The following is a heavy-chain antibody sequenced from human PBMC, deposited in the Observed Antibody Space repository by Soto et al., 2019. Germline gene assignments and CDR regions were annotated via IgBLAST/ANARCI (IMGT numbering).Heavy chain of an antibody. J-gene: IGHJ5*02. CDR2: INPSGGST. D-gene: IGHD3-22*01. Sequence: ASVKVSCKASGYTFTSYYMHWVRQAPGQGLEWMGIINPSGGSTSYAQKFQGRVTMTRDTSTSTVYMELSSLRAEDTAVYYCAKDLGMIVVVSWFDPWGQGTLVTVSS. CDR1: GYTFTSYY. CDR3: AKDLGMIVVVSWFDP. V-gene: IGHV1-46*01.